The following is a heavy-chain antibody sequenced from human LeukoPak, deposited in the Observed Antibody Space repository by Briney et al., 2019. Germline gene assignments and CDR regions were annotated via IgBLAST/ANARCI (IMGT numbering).Heavy chain of an antibody. Sequence: ASVKVSCKASGGTFSSYAISWVRRAPGQGLEWMGGIIPIFGTANYAQKFQGRVTITADKSTSTAYMELSSLRSEDTAVYYCARAYSSSWYWWYFDYWGQGTLVTVSS. CDR2: IIPIFGTA. CDR1: GGTFSSYA. CDR3: ARAYSSSWYWWYFDY. J-gene: IGHJ4*02. V-gene: IGHV1-69*06. D-gene: IGHD6-13*01.